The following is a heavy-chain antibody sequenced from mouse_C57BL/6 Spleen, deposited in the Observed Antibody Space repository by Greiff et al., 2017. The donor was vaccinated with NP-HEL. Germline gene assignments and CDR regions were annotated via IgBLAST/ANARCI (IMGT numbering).Heavy chain of an antibody. CDR1: GYTFTSYD. CDR3: SRNSHYYGSSHGLFAY. D-gene: IGHD1-1*01. CDR2: IYPRDGST. Sequence: VQLQQSGPELVKPGASVKLSCKASGYTFTSYDINWVKQRPGQGLEWIGWIYPRDGSTKYNEKFKGKATLTVDTSSSTAYMELPSLTSEDSAVYFCSRNSHYYGSSHGLFAYWGQGTLVTVSA. J-gene: IGHJ3*01. V-gene: IGHV1-85*01.